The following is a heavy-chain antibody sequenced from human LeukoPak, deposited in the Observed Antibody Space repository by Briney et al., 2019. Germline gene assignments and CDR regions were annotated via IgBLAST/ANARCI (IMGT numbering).Heavy chain of an antibody. CDR3: ARVPWAEVTTAFYFDY. J-gene: IGHJ4*02. D-gene: IGHD4-11*01. CDR1: GYTFTSYA. V-gene: IGHV7-4-1*02. Sequence: ASVKVSCKASGYTFTSYAMNWVRQAPGQGLEWMGWINTNTGNPTYAQGFTGRFVFSLDTSVSTAYLQISSLKAEDTAVYYCARVPWAEVTTAFYFDYWGQGTLVTVSS. CDR2: INTNTGNP.